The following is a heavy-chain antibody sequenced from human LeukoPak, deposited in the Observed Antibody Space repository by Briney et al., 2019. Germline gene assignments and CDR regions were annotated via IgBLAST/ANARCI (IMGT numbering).Heavy chain of an antibody. Sequence: SMKGRLTISRDNARDSLYLQLNSLRAEDTAVYYCARGYYDYVWGSYRPDTDAFDIWGQGTMVTVSS. CDR3: ARGYYDYVWGSYRPDTDAFDI. V-gene: IGHV3-11*06. D-gene: IGHD3-16*02. J-gene: IGHJ3*02.